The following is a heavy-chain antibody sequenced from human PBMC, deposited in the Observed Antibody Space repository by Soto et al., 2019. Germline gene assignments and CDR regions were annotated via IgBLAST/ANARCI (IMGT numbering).Heavy chain of an antibody. CDR1: GFTFSSYG. V-gene: IGHV3-30*18. J-gene: IGHJ1*01. CDR2: ISYDGSNK. Sequence: QVQLVESGGGVVQPGRSLRLSCAASGFTFSSYGMHWVRQAPGKGLEWVAVISYDGSNKYYADSVKGRFTISRDNSRNTLYLQLNSLRAEDNAVYYCAKGAPTTSSEYFQHWGQGTLVTVSS. D-gene: IGHD1-26*01. CDR3: AKGAPTTSSEYFQH.